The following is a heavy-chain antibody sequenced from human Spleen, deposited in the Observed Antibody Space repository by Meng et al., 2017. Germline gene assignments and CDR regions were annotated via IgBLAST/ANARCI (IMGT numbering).Heavy chain of an antibody. J-gene: IGHJ6*02. D-gene: IGHD3-22*01. CDR1: GGTFSNYG. V-gene: IGHV1-69*13. Sequence: SVKVSCKASGGTFSNYGISWVRQAPGQGLEWMGEIIPMYGTANYADKFQGRITIIADESTDIAYLELSSLRSEDTAVYYCARDPVRATVIIEYYYYYGMDVWGQGTTVTVSS. CDR3: ARDPVRATVIIEYYYYYGMDV. CDR2: IIPMYGTA.